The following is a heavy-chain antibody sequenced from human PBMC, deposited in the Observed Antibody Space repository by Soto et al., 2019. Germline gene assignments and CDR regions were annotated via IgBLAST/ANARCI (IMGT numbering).Heavy chain of an antibody. CDR1: GYRFTSYW. V-gene: IGHV5-51*01. D-gene: IGHD6-19*01. CDR2: IYPGDSDT. CDR3: VRPHDSSGWYYFDH. Sequence: GESLKISCKGSGYRFTSYWIGWVRQMPGKGLEWMGIIYPGDSDTRYSSSFQGQVTISADKSINTAYLQWRSLKASDTAMYYCVRPHDSSGWYYFDHWGQGTLVTVSS. J-gene: IGHJ4*02.